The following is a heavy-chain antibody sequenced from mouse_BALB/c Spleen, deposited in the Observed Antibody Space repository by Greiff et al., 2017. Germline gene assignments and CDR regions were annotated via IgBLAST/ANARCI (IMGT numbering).Heavy chain of an antibody. V-gene: IGHV5-6-4*01. D-gene: IGHD1-2*01. Sequence: EVMLVESGGGLVKPGGSLKLSCAASGFTFSSYTMSWVRQTPEKRLEWVATISSGGSYTYYPDSVKGRFTITRDNAKNTLYLQMSSLKSEDTAMYYWTRDRESPRERGTTATPYWYFDVWGAGTTVTVSS. CDR2: ISSGGSYT. J-gene: IGHJ1*01. CDR3: TRDRESPRERGTTATPYWYFDV. CDR1: GFTFSSYT.